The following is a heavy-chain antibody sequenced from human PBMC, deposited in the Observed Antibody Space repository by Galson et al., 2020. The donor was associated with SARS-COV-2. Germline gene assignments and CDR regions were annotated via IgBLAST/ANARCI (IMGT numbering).Heavy chain of an antibody. V-gene: IGHV1-24*01. Sequence: ASVKVSCKVSGYTLTELSMHWVRQAPGQGLEWMGGFDPEDGDTIYAQKFQGRDTMTEDTSTDTAYMELSSLRSEDTAVYYCATDFAYCGGDCYPRFDYWGQGTLVTVSS. J-gene: IGHJ4*02. CDR1: GYTLTELS. CDR2: FDPEDGDT. CDR3: ATDFAYCGGDCYPRFDY. D-gene: IGHD2-21*02.